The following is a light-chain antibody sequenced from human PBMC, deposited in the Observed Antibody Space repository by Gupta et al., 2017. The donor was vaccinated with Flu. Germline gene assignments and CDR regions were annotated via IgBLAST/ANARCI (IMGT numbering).Light chain of an antibody. CDR3: GAWDSRCNVYV. V-gene: IGLV1-51*02. CDR1: SSNIGNNY. Sequence: QSVLTQPPSVSAAPGQEVTISCSGSSSNIGNNYVSWYQQLPGPAPKLLIYENNKRPSGIPDRFSGSKSGTSATLGITGLQAGEEADYHCGAWDSRCNVYVFGGGTKLTVL. CDR2: ENN. J-gene: IGLJ3*02.